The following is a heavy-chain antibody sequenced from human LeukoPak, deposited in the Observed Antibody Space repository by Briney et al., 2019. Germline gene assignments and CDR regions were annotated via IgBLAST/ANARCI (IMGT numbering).Heavy chain of an antibody. Sequence: SQTLSLTCTVSGGSISSGSYYWSWIRQPAGKGLEWIGRIYTSGSTNYNPSLKSRVTISVDTSKNQFSLKLSSVTAADTAVYYCARVGESGYGDYVRGWGQGTLVTVSS. V-gene: IGHV4-61*02. J-gene: IGHJ4*02. CDR2: IYTSGST. D-gene: IGHD4-17*01. CDR3: ARVGESGYGDYVRG. CDR1: GGSISSGSYY.